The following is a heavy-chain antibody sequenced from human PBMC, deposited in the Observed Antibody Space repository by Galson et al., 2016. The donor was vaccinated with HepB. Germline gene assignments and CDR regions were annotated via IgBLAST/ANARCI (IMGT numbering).Heavy chain of an antibody. CDR3: AKDGYYYGSGFDIHFDY. J-gene: IGHJ4*02. D-gene: IGHD3-10*01. CDR1: GFRFSNYG. V-gene: IGHV3-30*18. CDR2: ISYAGSIK. Sequence: SLRLSCAGSGFRFSNYGLHWVRQAPGKGLEWVSFISYAGSIKYYADSVKGRFTISRDNSKNTVSLHMNSLRPEDTAVYYCAKDGYYYGSGFDIHFDYWGRGTLVTVSS.